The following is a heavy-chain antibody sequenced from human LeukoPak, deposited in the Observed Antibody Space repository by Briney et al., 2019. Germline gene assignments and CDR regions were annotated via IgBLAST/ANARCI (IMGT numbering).Heavy chain of an antibody. D-gene: IGHD2-15*01. J-gene: IGHJ3*02. CDR3: ARHRGYCSGGRCYSRGYDAFDI. Sequence: GESLKISCKGSGYSFTTYWIVWVRQMPGKGLEWMGIIYPGDSDTRYSPSFQGQVTISADKSISTAYLQWSSLKASDTAMYYRARHRGYCSGGRCYSRGYDAFDIWGQGTMVTVSS. CDR1: GYSFTTYW. V-gene: IGHV5-51*01. CDR2: IYPGDSDT.